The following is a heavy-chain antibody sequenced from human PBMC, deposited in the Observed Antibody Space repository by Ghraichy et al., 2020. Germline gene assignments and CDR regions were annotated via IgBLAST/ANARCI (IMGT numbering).Heavy chain of an antibody. CDR2: ISGSGGST. CDR3: AKDTTYYDFWSGYYTGRGYNWFNP. D-gene: IGHD3-3*01. Sequence: GGSPRLSCAASGFTFSSYAMSWVRQAPGKGLEWVSAISGSGGSTYYADSVKGRFTISRDNSKNTLYLQMNSLRAEDTAVYYCAKDTTYYDFWSGYYTGRGYNWFNPWGQGTLVTVSS. J-gene: IGHJ5*02. V-gene: IGHV3-23*01. CDR1: GFTFSSYA.